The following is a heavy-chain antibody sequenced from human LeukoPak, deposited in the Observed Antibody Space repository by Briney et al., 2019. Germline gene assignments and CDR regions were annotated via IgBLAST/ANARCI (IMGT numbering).Heavy chain of an antibody. CDR2: TYYRSKWYN. CDR1: GDSVSSNSAA. J-gene: IGHJ4*02. CDR3: ARDPTYYYDSSGYYYGFFDY. V-gene: IGHV6-1*01. D-gene: IGHD3-22*01. Sequence: SQTLSLTCAISGDSVSSNSAAWNWIRQSPSRGLEWLGRTYYRSKWYNDYAVSVKSRITNNPDTSKNQFSLQLNSVSPEDTAVYYCARDPTYYYDSSGYYYGFFDYWGQGTLVTVSS.